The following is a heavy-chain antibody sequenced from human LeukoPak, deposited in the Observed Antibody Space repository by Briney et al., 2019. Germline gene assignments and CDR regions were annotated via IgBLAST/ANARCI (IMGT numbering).Heavy chain of an antibody. V-gene: IGHV3-7*04. D-gene: IGHD3-10*01. CDR1: GFRISNNW. J-gene: IGHJ4*02. CDR2: IKQGGSEK. CDR3: ARDRGLFDY. Sequence: AGSLRLSCAASGFRISNNWMTWVRQAPAQGLEWVANIKQGGSEKQYVGSVKGRFTISRDNANNSLYLQMNSLRAEDTAVYYCARDRGLFDYWGQGTLVTVSS.